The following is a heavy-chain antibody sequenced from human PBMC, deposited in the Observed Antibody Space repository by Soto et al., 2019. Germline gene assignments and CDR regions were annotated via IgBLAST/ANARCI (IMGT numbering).Heavy chain of an antibody. V-gene: IGHV3-30*18. CDR1: GFTFSSYG. Sequence: SLRLSCAASGFTFSSYGMHWVRQAPGKGLEWVAVISYDGSNKYYADSVKGRFTISRDNPKNTLYLQMNSLRAEDTAVYYCAKDEEFHWGQGTLVTVSS. CDR3: AKDEEFH. J-gene: IGHJ4*02. D-gene: IGHD2-21*01. CDR2: ISYDGSNK.